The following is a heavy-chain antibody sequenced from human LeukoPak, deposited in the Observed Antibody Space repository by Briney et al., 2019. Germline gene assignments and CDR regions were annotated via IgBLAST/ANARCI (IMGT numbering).Heavy chain of an antibody. CDR2: ILHTGPT. D-gene: IGHD1-26*01. J-gene: IGHJ4*02. CDR1: GVSITDNW. V-gene: IGHV4-4*02. CDR3: VRGGTYYLPY. Sequence: SETLSLTCAVSGVSITDNWWSWVRQPPGKGLEWIGEILHTGPTNFNPSLKSRVTISMDKSKNQVSLRLNSVTAADTATYYCVRGGTYYLPYWGQGILVTVSS.